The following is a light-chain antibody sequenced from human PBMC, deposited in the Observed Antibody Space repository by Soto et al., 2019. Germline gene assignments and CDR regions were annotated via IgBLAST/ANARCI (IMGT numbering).Light chain of an antibody. CDR3: MQALQTPLT. CDR2: LGS. J-gene: IGKJ4*01. CDR1: QSLLHSSGYNY. Sequence: DIVMTQSPLSLPVTPGEPASISCRSSQSLLHSSGYNYLEWYLQKPGQSPQLLIYLGSNRASGVPDRFSGSGSGTYFTLKISRVEAEDVGVYYCMQALQTPLTFGGGTKVEIK. V-gene: IGKV2-28*01.